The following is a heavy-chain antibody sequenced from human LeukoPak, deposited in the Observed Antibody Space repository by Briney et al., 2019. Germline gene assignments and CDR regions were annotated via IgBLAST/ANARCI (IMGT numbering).Heavy chain of an antibody. D-gene: IGHD1-26*01. CDR2: VSYDGSHK. V-gene: IGHV3-30*18. Sequence: PGGSLRLSCAASGSTFSVYGMHWVRQAPGKGLEWVAVVSYDGSHKYYADSVKGRFTISRDNSKNTLYLQMDSLSAEDTAVYYCAKDGPRRIVKPPVAWDTYGGYFDYWGQGIVVTVSS. J-gene: IGHJ4*02. CDR1: GSTFSVYG. CDR3: AKDGPRRIVKPPVAWDTYGGYFDY.